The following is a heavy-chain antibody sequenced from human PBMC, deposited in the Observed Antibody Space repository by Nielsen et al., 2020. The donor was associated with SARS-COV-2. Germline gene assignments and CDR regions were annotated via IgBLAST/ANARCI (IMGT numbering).Heavy chain of an antibody. V-gene: IGHV3-43*01. Sequence: GGSLRLSCAASGFTFDDYTMHWVRQAPGKGLEWVSLISWDGGSTYYADSVKGRFTISRDNSKNSLYLQMNSLRTEDTALYYCARGTGTNSFDYWGQGTLVTVSS. CDR1: GFTFDDYT. CDR2: ISWDGGST. CDR3: ARGTGTNSFDY. D-gene: IGHD1-7*01. J-gene: IGHJ4*02.